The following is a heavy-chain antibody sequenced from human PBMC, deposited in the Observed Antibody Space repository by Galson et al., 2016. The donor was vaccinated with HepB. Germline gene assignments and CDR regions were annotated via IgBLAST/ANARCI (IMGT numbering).Heavy chain of an antibody. V-gene: IGHV1-18*01. CDR2: INGYNSDS. CDR3: ARAIVGATKFRVYFDS. CDR1: GYTFVSYG. Sequence: SVKVSCKVSGYTFVSYGFTWVRQAPGQGLEWLGWINGYNSDSIYAQKLQDRLTMTTDTSTSTAYMELRRLRSDDTAVYYCARAIVGATKFRVYFDSWGQGTLVTVSS. D-gene: IGHD1-26*01. J-gene: IGHJ4*02.